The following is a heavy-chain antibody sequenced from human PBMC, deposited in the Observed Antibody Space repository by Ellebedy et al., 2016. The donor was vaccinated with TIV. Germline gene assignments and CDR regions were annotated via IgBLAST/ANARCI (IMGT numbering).Heavy chain of an antibody. CDR3: ARDNGYLIAGYFDL. CDR2: IYYSGST. Sequence: SETLSLTCIVSGDSISTSNSYWSWIRQPPGKGLEWIGYIYYSGSTYYNPSLKSRVTISVDTSNNQFSLKLSSVTAADTAVYYCARDNGYLIAGYFDLWGRGTLVTVSS. J-gene: IGHJ2*01. D-gene: IGHD6-13*01. V-gene: IGHV4-30-4*01. CDR1: GDSISTSNSY.